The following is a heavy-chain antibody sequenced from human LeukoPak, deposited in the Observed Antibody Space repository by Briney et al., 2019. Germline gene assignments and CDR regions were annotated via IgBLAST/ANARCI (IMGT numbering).Heavy chain of an antibody. V-gene: IGHV4-34*01. Sequence: SETLSLTCAVYGGSFSGYYWSWIRQPPGKGLEWIGEINHSRSTNYNPSLKSRVTISVDTSKHQFSLKLSSVTAADTAVYYCARGLGSSSSRRGHWYFDLWGRGTLVTVSS. CDR3: ARGLGSSSSRRGHWYFDL. CDR2: INHSRST. D-gene: IGHD6-6*01. CDR1: GGSFSGYY. J-gene: IGHJ2*01.